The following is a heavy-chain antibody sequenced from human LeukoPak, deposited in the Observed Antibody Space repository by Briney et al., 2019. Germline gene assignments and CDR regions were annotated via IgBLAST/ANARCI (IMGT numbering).Heavy chain of an antibody. V-gene: IGHV1-2*02. Sequence: ASVKVSCKASGYTFTGYYMHWVRQAPGQGLEWMGWINPNSGGTNYAQKFQGRVTMTRDTSISTAYMELSRLRSDDTAVYYCARDLRYFDWSSNYFDYWGQGTLVTVSS. CDR3: ARDLRYFDWSSNYFDY. J-gene: IGHJ4*02. CDR1: GYTFTGYY. D-gene: IGHD3-9*01. CDR2: INPNSGGT.